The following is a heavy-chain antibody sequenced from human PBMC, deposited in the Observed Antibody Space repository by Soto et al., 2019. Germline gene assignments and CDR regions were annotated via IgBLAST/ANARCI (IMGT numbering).Heavy chain of an antibody. CDR1: GFTFSSYG. V-gene: IGHV3-30*18. Sequence: PGGSLRLSCAASGFTFSSYGMHWVRQAPGKGLEWVAVISYDGSNKYYADSVKGRFTISRDNSKNTLYLQMNSLRAEDTAVYYCAKDSQLRFLEWLFPDFDYWGQGTLVTVSS. CDR3: AKDSQLRFLEWLFPDFDY. J-gene: IGHJ4*02. CDR2: ISYDGSNK. D-gene: IGHD3-3*01.